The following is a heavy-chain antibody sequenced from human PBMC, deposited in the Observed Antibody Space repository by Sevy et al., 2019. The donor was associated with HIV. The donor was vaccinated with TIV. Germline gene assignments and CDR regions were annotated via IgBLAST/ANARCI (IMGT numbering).Heavy chain of an antibody. J-gene: IGHJ4*02. V-gene: IGHV4-31*03. CDR3: ARAVDSGYQVDS. CDR2: IYYTGST. D-gene: IGHD5-12*01. CDR1: GASINSGGYY. Sequence: SETLSLTCSVSGASINSGGYYWTWIRQHPGKGLEWIGYIYYTGSTYYTPSLMSRVTMSLDTSKRQFSLKLRYVTDADTAVYYCARAVDSGYQVDSWGPGTLVTVSS.